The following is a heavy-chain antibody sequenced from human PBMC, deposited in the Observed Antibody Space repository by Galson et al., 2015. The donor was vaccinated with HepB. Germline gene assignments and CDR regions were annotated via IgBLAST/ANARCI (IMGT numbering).Heavy chain of an antibody. CDR3: ATGGLLGGYYYYYMDV. CDR2: FDPEDGET. D-gene: IGHD3-16*01. J-gene: IGHJ6*03. V-gene: IGHV1-24*01. Sequence: SVKVSCKVSGYTLTELSMHWVRQAPGKGLEWMGGFDPEDGETIYAQKFQGRVTMTEDTSTDTAYMELSSLRSEDTAVYYCATGGLLGGYYYYYMDVWGKGTTVTVSS. CDR1: GYTLTELS.